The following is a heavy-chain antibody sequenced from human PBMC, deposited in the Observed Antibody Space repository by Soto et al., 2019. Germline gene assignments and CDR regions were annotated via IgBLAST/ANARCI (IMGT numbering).Heavy chain of an antibody. D-gene: IGHD3-16*01. V-gene: IGHV4-4*02. CDR1: GGSISSSNW. J-gene: IGHJ6*02. CDR2: IYHSGST. Sequence: PSETLSLTCAVSGGSISSSNWWSWVRQPPGKGLEWIGEIYHSGSTNYNPSLKSRLTMAVDKTKNQFSLKLSSVTAADTAVYYCAREDDGGDRDYYVLDVWGQGTTVTVSS. CDR3: AREDDGGDRDYYVLDV.